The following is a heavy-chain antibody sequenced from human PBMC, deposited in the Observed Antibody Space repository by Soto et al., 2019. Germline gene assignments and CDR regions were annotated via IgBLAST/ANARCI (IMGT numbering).Heavy chain of an antibody. CDR1: GGSFSGYY. J-gene: IGHJ6*03. CDR2: INHSGST. D-gene: IGHD2-2*02. CDR3: AREGYCSSTSCYTALYYYYMDV. V-gene: IGHV4-34*01. Sequence: SETLSLTCAVYGGSFSGYYWSWIRQPPGKGLEWIGEINHSGSTNYNPSLKSRVTISVDTSKNQFSLKLSSVTAADTAVYYCAREGYCSSTSCYTALYYYYMDVWGKGTTVTVSS.